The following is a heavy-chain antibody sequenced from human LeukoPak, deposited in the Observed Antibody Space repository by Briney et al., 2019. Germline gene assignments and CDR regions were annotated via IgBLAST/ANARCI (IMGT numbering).Heavy chain of an antibody. CDR2: IYYSGST. D-gene: IGHD5-18*01. CDR3: ARDREVVDTAMVDAFDI. CDR1: GGSISSYY. J-gene: IGHJ3*02. Sequence: SETLSLTCTVSGGSISSYYWSWIRQPPGKGLEWIGYIYYSGSTNYNPSLKSRVTISVDTSKNQFSLKLSSVTAADTAVYYCARDREVVDTAMVDAFDIWGQGTMVTVSS. V-gene: IGHV4-59*01.